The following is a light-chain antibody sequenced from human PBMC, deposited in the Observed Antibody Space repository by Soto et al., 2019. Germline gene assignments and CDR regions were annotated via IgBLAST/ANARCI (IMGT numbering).Light chain of an antibody. J-gene: IGKJ1*01. CDR2: GTS. CDR3: MQATQSPWT. CDR1: QSVSSN. V-gene: IGKV3-15*01. Sequence: EIVMTQSPATLSVSPGERATLSCRASQSVSSNLAWYQQKPGQTPRLLIYGTSTRATGIPARFSGSGSGTDFTLTISRVEAEDVGVYYCMQATQSPWTFGQGTKVDIK.